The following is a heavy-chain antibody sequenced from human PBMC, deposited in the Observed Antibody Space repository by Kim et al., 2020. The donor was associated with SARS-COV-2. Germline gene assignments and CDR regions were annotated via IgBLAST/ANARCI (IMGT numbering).Heavy chain of an antibody. Sequence: TNYNPSLKSRVTISVDTSKNQFSLKLSSVTAADTAVYYCARLTTTRGWFDPWGQGTLVTVSS. CDR2: T. V-gene: IGHV4-59*01. D-gene: IGHD4-17*01. CDR3: ARLTTTRGWFDP. J-gene: IGHJ5*02.